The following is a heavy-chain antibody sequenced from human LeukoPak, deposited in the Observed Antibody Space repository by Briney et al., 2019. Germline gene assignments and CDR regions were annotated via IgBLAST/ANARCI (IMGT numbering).Heavy chain of an antibody. CDR1: GFTFSSYS. J-gene: IGHJ3*02. D-gene: IGHD2-21*02. CDR2: ISGSSSYI. Sequence: GGSLRLSCAASGFTFSSYSMNWVRQAPGQGLEWVSSISGSSSYIYYADSLKGRFTTSRDNANNSPYLQMSSLRTEDTAVYYCARVVESCGGDCYANDAFDMWGQGTMVTVSS. V-gene: IGHV3-21*01. CDR3: ARVVESCGGDCYANDAFDM.